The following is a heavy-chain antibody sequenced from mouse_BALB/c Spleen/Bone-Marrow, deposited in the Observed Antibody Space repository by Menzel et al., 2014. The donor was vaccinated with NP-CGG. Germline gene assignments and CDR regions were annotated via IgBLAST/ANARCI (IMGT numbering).Heavy chain of an antibody. CDR1: GFNIKDTY. Sequence: EVQPQQSGAELVKPGASVKLSCTASGFNIKDTYMHWVKQRPEQGLEWIGRVDPANGNTKYDPKFQGKATITADTSSNTAYLQLSSLTSEDTAVYYCARYRLGTYFDYWGQGTTPTVSS. V-gene: IGHV14-3*02. D-gene: IGHD2-14*01. J-gene: IGHJ2*01. CDR2: VDPANGNT. CDR3: ARYRLGTYFDY.